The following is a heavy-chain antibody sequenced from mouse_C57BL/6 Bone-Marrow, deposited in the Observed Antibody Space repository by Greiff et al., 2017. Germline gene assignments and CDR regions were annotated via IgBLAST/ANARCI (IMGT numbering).Heavy chain of an antibody. CDR2: IYPGDGDT. CDR3: AIDGNSYLLTRYFDV. D-gene: IGHD1-1*01. CDR1: GYASSGSW. V-gene: IGHV1-82*01. J-gene: IGHJ1*03. Sequence: VQLQQSGPALVKPGASVKISCKAPGYASSGSWMNWVKQRPGKGLEWIGRIYPGDGDTSYNGTYKGKATLAADKSSSTAYMQLSSLTSEESAVYFCAIDGNSYLLTRYFDVWGTGTTVTVSS.